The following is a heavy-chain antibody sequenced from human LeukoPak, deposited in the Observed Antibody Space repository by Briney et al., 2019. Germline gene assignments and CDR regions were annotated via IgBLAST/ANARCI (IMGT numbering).Heavy chain of an antibody. CDR3: ARGEGYSYGYHDAFDI. D-gene: IGHD5-18*01. CDR1: GGSISSSSYY. Sequence: SGTLSLTCTVSGGSISSSSYYWGWIRPPPGEGLEWIGSIYYTGSTYYNPSLKSRLTISLDTSRNQFSLKLSSVTAADTAVYYCARGEGYSYGYHDAFDIWGQGTMVTVSS. V-gene: IGHV4-39*07. J-gene: IGHJ3*02. CDR2: IYYTGST.